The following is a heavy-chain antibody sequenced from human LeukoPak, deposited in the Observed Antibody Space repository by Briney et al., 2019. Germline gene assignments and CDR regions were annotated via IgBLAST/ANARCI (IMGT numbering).Heavy chain of an antibody. CDR2: ILGGGGT. CDR1: GLIFHNYA. Sequence: GGSLTLSCAASGLIFHNYALVWMHRAPGKGPEWVSAILGGGGTFYADAVKGRFTISRDNSKNTLYLQMNSLRAEDTATYYCGQDPNGNYIGAFDFWGRGTMVTVSS. D-gene: IGHD4-17*01. V-gene: IGHV3-23*01. CDR3: GQDPNGNYIGAFDF. J-gene: IGHJ3*01.